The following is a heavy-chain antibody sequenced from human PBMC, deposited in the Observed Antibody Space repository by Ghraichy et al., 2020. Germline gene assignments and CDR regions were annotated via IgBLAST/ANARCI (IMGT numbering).Heavy chain of an antibody. CDR1: GFTFSSYS. CDR3: ARPISMIVVGGNGNDY. J-gene: IGHJ4*02. Sequence: SLRLSCAASGFTFSSYSMNWVRQAPGKGLEWVSSISKSGDYISYADSVKGRFTISRDNAKNSLHLQMNSLRAEDTAVYYCARPISMIVVGGNGNDYWGQGTLVTVSS. V-gene: IGHV3-21*01. D-gene: IGHD3-22*01. CDR2: ISKSGDYI.